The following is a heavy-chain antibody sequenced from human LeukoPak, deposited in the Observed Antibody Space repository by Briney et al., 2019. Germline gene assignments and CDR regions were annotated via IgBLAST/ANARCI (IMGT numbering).Heavy chain of an antibody. J-gene: IGHJ4*02. CDR1: GGSISSSSHY. V-gene: IGHV4-39*01. Sequence: PSETLSLTCTVSGGSISSSSHYWGWFRQPPGKGLESIGYIYYSGSSFCNPSLKSRVTMSVDTSKNQFSLRLNSVTAADTAVYYCARGPTVTTDYWGQGTLVTVSS. CDR2: IYYSGSS. CDR3: ARGPTVTTDY. D-gene: IGHD4-17*01.